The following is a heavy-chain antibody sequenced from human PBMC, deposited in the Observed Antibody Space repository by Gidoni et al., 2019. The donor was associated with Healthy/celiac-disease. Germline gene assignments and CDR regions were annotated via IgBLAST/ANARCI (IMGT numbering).Heavy chain of an antibody. J-gene: IGHJ5*02. CDR3: ARGPDKTRTYDCWSDDYGWNWFDP. Sequence: EVQLVESGGGLVQPGGSLRRSCAASGFTFRPYRMNWVRKAPGKGLGWVAYLSSSISPIYYAASVKGRFTISRDNAKNSLYLHMNSLRDEAPAVYYCARGPDKTRTYDCWSDDYGWNWFDPWGQGTLVTVSS. V-gene: IGHV3-48*02. CDR1: GFTFRPYR. D-gene: IGHD3-3*01. CDR2: LSSSISPI.